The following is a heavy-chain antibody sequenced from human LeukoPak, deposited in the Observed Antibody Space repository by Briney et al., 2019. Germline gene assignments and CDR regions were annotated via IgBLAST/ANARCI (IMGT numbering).Heavy chain of an antibody. Sequence: GGSLRLSCAASGFTFSSYAMSWVRQAPGKGLEWVANIKTDGSQIYYVDSVKGRFTISRDNAKNSLYLQMNSLRAEDTAVYYCARDLGQYYDTSDNWFDPWGQGTLVTVSS. CDR3: ARDLGQYYDTSDNWFDP. V-gene: IGHV3-7*01. D-gene: IGHD3-22*01. CDR2: IKTDGSQI. J-gene: IGHJ5*02. CDR1: GFTFSSYA.